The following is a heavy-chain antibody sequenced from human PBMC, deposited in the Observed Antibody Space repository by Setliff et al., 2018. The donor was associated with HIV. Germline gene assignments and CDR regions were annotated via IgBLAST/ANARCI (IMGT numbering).Heavy chain of an antibody. CDR2: ISSSGST. Sequence: SETLSLTCTVSGGSMTSSNYYWGWVRQSPGRGLEWIGSISSSGSTTYHPSLRSRVTVSAATSKNQFSLKLTSVTAADTAVYYCAKGVRGYNKGGLDHWGQGTLVTVSS. D-gene: IGHD5-18*01. CDR3: AKGVRGYNKGGLDH. V-gene: IGHV4-39*07. CDR1: GGSMTSSNYY. J-gene: IGHJ4*02.